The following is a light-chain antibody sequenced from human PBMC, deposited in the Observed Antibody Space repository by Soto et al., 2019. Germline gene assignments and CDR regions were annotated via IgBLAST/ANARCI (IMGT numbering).Light chain of an antibody. V-gene: IGKV1-27*01. J-gene: IGKJ1*01. CDR2: GAS. CDR1: QDISNY. Sequence: DIQLTQSPSSLSASVGDRVTITCRASQDISNYLAWYQQKPGKVPNLLMYGASALRSGVPSRFSGSGSGTDFTLTISSLQPEDVATYYYQKYNSAPWTFGQGTKVEIK. CDR3: QKYNSAPWT.